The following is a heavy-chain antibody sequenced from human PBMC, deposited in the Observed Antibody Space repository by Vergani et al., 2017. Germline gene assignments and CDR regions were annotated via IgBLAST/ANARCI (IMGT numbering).Heavy chain of an antibody. D-gene: IGHD6-13*01. Sequence: QVQLVESGGGVVQPGRSLRLSCAASGFTFSSYGMHWVRQAPGKGLEWVAVIWYDGSNKYYADSVKGRFTISRDNSKNTLYLQRNSLVAEDTAVYYCAKEIHFTGRAAAVKVQYYGMDVWGQGTTVTVSS. CDR2: IWYDGSNK. CDR3: AKEIHFTGRAAAVKVQYYGMDV. CDR1: GFTFSSYG. V-gene: IGHV3-33*06. J-gene: IGHJ6*02.